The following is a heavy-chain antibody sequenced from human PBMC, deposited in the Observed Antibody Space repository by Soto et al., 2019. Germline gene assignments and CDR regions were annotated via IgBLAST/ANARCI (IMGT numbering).Heavy chain of an antibody. Sequence: QVQLVQSGAEVKKPGSSVKVSCKASGGTFSSYATSWVRQAPGQGLEWMGGIIPIFGTANYAQKFQGRVTITADKATRTAYLDLSSLRSEDTAVYYCAIGGDYFLSRSCFDPWGQGTLVTVSS. CDR3: AIGGDYFLSRSCFDP. D-gene: IGHD4-17*01. J-gene: IGHJ5*02. CDR2: IIPIFGTA. V-gene: IGHV1-69*14. CDR1: GGTFSSYA.